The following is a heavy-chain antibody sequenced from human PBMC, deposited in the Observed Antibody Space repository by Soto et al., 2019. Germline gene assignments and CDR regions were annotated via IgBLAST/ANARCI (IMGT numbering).Heavy chain of an antibody. CDR3: AKDRGVRAGLDY. CDR2: ISFGGTNT. CDR1: GFNFRSFG. D-gene: IGHD2-8*01. J-gene: IGHJ4*02. V-gene: IGHV3-23*01. Sequence: GGSLRLSCESSGFNFRSFGISWVRQAPGKGLEWISAISFGGTNTYYSDSVKGRFTISRDNAKGAAYLQMNSLRGDETALYYCAKDRGVRAGLDYWGQGTMVTVAS.